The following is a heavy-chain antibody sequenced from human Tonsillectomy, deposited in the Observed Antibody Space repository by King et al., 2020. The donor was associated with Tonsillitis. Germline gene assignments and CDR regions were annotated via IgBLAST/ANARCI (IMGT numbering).Heavy chain of an antibody. D-gene: IGHD4-17*01. CDR1: GFTFSSYD. CDR2: IWYDGSNK. J-gene: IGHJ6*03. CDR3: AREGDFGDYLYYYYMDV. V-gene: IGHV3-33*08. Sequence: VQLVESGGGVVQPGRSLRLSCAASGFTFSSYDMHWVRQAPGKGLEWVAVIWYDGSNKYYADSVKGRFTISRDNSKNTLYLQMNSLRAEETAVYYCAREGDFGDYLYYYYMDVWGKGTTVTVSS.